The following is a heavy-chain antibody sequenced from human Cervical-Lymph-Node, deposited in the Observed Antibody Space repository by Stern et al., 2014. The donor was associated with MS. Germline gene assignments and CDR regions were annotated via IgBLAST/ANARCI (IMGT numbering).Heavy chain of an antibody. CDR3: ASERYTYYDDQRPPGGFGP. D-gene: IGHD5-18*01. J-gene: IGHJ5*02. V-gene: IGHV1-58*01. CDR1: GITFSHSA. Sequence: QLAESGPEVKKPGTSVTVSCKASGITFSHSAVQWLRQARGQRLEWIEGGVVLNGDTSYAQRFQERVTITRDMSTSTVYMELRSLRSEDTAVYYCASERYTYYDDQRPPGGFGPWGQGTLVTVSS. CDR2: GVVLNGDT.